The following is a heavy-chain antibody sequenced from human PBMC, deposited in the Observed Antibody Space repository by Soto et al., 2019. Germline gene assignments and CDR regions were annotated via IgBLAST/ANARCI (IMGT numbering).Heavy chain of an antibody. CDR1: GGSFSGYY. J-gene: IGHJ4*02. D-gene: IGHD3-22*01. V-gene: IGHV4-34*01. CDR3: ASKKRYYYDSSGYYFQ. CDR2: INHSGRT. Sequence: LSLTCAVYGGSFSGYYWSWIRQPPGKGLEWIGEINHSGRTNYNPSLKSRVTISVDTSKNQFSLKLSSVTAADTAVYYCASKKRYYYDSSGYYFQWGQGTLVTVSS.